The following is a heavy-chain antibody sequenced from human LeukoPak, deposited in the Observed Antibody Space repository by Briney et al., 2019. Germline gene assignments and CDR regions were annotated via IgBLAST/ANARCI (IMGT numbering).Heavy chain of an antibody. CDR3: AKQGNFDSGGYRFDY. Sequence: PGGSLRLSCAASGFTFSSYGMHWVRQAPGKGLEWVAVISYDGSNKYYADSVKGRFTISRDNSKNTLYLQMNSLRAEDTAVYYCAKQGNFDSGGYRFDYWGQGTLVTVSS. CDR2: ISYDGSNK. D-gene: IGHD3-22*01. CDR1: GFTFSSYG. V-gene: IGHV3-30*18. J-gene: IGHJ4*02.